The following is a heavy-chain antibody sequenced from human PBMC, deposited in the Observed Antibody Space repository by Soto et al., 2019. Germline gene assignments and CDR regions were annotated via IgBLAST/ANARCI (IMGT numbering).Heavy chain of an antibody. CDR1: GGSIRSYY. CDR2: IYYSGST. CDR3: AGRYGGTLDY. Sequence: QVQLQESGPGLVKPSETLSLTCTVSGGSIRSYYWSWIRQPPGKGLEWIGYIYYSGSTNYNPSLKSRVTISVDTSKNQFSLKLCSVTAADTAVYYCAGRYGGTLDYWGQGTLVTVSS. J-gene: IGHJ4*02. V-gene: IGHV4-59*08. D-gene: IGHD4-17*01.